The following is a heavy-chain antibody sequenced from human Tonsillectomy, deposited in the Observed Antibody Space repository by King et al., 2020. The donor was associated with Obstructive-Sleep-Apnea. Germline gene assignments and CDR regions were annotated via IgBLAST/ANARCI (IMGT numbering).Heavy chain of an antibody. V-gene: IGHV4-30-4*01. D-gene: IGHD3-22*01. CDR1: GGSISSGNYY. Sequence: QLQESGPRLVKPSETLSLTCTVSGGSISSGNYYWSWIRQPPGKGLEWIGCIYYSGSTYYNSSLKSRVIVSVDTSKSQFSLRLNSVTAADTAEYYCGSAVKTYYYDSSGLDSWGQGTLVTVSS. J-gene: IGHJ4*02. CDR3: GSAVKTYYYDSSGLDS. CDR2: IYYSGST.